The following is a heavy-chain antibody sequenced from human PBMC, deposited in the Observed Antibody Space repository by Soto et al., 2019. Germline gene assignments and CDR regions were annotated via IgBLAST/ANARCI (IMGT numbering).Heavy chain of an antibody. J-gene: IGHJ4*01. D-gene: IGHD3-3*01. CDR2: IYYSGST. V-gene: IGHV4-31*03. Sequence: QVQLQESGPGLVKPSQTLSLTCTVSGGSISSGGYYWSWIRQHPGKGLEWIGYIYYSGSTYYNPSLKSRVTISVDTSKNQFSLKLSSVTAADTAVYYCARGVESYYDFWSGGYYFDYWGHGTLVTVST. CDR1: GGSISSGGYY. CDR3: ARGVESYYDFWSGGYYFDY.